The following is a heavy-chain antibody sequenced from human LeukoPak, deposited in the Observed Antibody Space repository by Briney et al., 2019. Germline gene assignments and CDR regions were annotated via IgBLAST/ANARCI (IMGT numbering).Heavy chain of an antibody. J-gene: IGHJ4*02. D-gene: IGHD6-13*01. V-gene: IGHV3-7*03. CDR1: GIPFSSYS. CDR3: ARSIPYGTTWYGRSDY. Sequence: PGGSLRLSCAASGIPFSSYSMTWVRQAPGKGLEWVANIKPDGTTKFYVDSVKGRFTISRDNALNSLYLQMNSLRAEDTAIYYCARSIPYGTTWYGRSDYWGQGTLVTVSS. CDR2: IKPDGTTK.